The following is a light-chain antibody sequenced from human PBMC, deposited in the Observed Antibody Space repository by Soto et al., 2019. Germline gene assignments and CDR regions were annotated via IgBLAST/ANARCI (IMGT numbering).Light chain of an antibody. Sequence: PGERATLSCRASQSFSSSYLAWYQQKPGQAPRLLIYGASSRATGIPDRFSGSGSGTDFTLTISILEPEDFAVYYCQHYGSALFTFGPGTKVDIK. CDR2: GAS. CDR3: QHYGSALFT. V-gene: IGKV3-20*01. CDR1: QSFSSSY. J-gene: IGKJ3*01.